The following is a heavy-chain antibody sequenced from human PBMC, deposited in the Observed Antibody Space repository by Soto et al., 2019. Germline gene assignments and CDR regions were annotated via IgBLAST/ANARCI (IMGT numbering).Heavy chain of an antibody. Sequence: SETLSLTCTVSGGSISSGDYYWSWIRQPPGKGLEWIGYIYYSGSTYYNPPLKSRVTISVDTSKNQFSLKLSSVTAADTAVYYCACFVDTAMVIDYWGQGTLVTVSS. CDR2: IYYSGST. CDR3: ACFVDTAMVIDY. V-gene: IGHV4-30-4*01. CDR1: GGSISSGDYY. J-gene: IGHJ4*02. D-gene: IGHD5-18*01.